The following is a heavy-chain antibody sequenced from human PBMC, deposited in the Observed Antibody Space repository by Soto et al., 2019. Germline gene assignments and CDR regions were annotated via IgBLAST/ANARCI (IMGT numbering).Heavy chain of an antibody. CDR3: ARDLHYYGMDG. J-gene: IGHJ6*02. CDR1: GFTFSSYD. CDR2: IGTAGDT. Sequence: GGSLRLSCAASGFTFSSYDMHWVRQATGKGLEWVSAIGTAGDTYYPGSVKGRFTISRENAKNSLYLQMNSLRAGDTAVYYCARDLHYYGMDGWGQGTTVTVSS. V-gene: IGHV3-13*01.